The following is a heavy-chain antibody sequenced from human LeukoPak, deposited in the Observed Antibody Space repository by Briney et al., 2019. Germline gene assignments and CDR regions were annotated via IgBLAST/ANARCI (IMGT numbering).Heavy chain of an antibody. Sequence: SQTLSLTCAITGDSVSSNSAAWNWIRQSPSRGLEWLGRTYYRSKWNKNYAASVKSRITINPDTSKNQLSLQLNSVTPEDTAVYYCARGYMGTTDYWGQGTLVIVSS. J-gene: IGHJ4*02. CDR3: ARGYMGTTDY. D-gene: IGHD1-7*01. CDR2: TYYRSKWNK. V-gene: IGHV6-1*01. CDR1: GDSVSSNSAA.